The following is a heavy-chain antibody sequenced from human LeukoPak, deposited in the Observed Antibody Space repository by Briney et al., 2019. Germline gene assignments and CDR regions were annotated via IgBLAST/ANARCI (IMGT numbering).Heavy chain of an antibody. CDR3: AKDLYQDYDIMTGYYLS. CDR1: GFTFSSYG. CDR2: ISYDGSNK. D-gene: IGHD3-9*01. J-gene: IGHJ4*02. Sequence: GRSLRLSCAASGFTFSSYGMHWVRQAPGKGLEWVAVISYDGSNKYYADSVKGRFTISRDNSKNTLYLQMNSLRAEDTAVYYCAKDLYQDYDIMTGYYLSWGQGTLVTVSS. V-gene: IGHV3-30*18.